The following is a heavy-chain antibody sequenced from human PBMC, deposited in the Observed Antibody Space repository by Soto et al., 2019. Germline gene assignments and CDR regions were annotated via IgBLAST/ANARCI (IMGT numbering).Heavy chain of an antibody. Sequence: SETLSLTCSVSGGSVSSESYYWSWIRQTPGKGLEWIGNVANSGSTKYNPSLKSRVTISVDTSKNQFSLKLSSVTGADTAVYYCARERGDSHWIDPWGQGTLVTVSS. D-gene: IGHD2-21*01. CDR2: VANSGST. J-gene: IGHJ5*02. CDR3: ARERGDSHWIDP. CDR1: GGSVSSESYY. V-gene: IGHV4-61*01.